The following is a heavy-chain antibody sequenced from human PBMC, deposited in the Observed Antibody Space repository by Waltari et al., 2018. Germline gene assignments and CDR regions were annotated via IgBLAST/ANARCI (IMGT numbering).Heavy chain of an antibody. V-gene: IGHV1-69*01. D-gene: IGHD3-10*01. Sequence: QVQLVQSGAEVKKPGSSVKVSCKASGGTFRSYAISWVRQAPGQGLEWMGGIIPIFGTANYAQKFQGRVTITADESTSTAYMELSSLRSEDTAVYYCAIHRPHTEGSWGLLDYWGQGTLVTVSS. CDR2: IIPIFGTA. CDR3: AIHRPHTEGSWGLLDY. J-gene: IGHJ4*02. CDR1: GGTFRSYA.